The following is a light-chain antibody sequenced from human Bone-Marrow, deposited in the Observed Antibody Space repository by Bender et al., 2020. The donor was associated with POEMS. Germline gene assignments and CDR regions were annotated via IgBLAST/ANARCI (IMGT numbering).Light chain of an antibody. Sequence: QSALTQPPSASGSPGQSVTISCTGTSSDVGGYNSVSWYQQHPGKAPKLMIYGVDKRPSGVPDRFSGSKSGNTASLTVSGLQADDEADYYCSSYANDTLKFGGGTKLTVL. CDR3: SSYANDTLK. V-gene: IGLV2-8*01. CDR1: SSDVGGYNS. CDR2: GVD. J-gene: IGLJ3*02.